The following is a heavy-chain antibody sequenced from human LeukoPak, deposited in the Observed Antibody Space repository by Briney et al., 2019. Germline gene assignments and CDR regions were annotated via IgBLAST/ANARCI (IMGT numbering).Heavy chain of an antibody. CDR3: AREGVVVPAPGAFDI. D-gene: IGHD2-2*01. CDR2: ISAYNGNT. CDR1: GYTFTSYG. Sequence: ASVKVSCKASGYTFTSYGISWVRQAPGQGLERMGWISAYNGNTNYAQKLQGRVTMTTDTSTSTAYMELRSLRSDDTAVYYCAREGVVVPAPGAFDIWGQGTMVTVSS. V-gene: IGHV1-18*01. J-gene: IGHJ3*02.